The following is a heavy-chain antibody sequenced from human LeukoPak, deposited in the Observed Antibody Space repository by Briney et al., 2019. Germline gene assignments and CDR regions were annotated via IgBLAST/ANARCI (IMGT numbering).Heavy chain of an antibody. CDR1: GFTFSSFG. J-gene: IGHJ4*02. V-gene: IGHV3-23*01. Sequence: GGSLRLSCVASGFTFSSFGMCWVRQAPGKGLEWASAVSDDGGNTYYADSVKGRFTISRDNSKTTLYLQMDSLRAEDTAVYFCAKRVPYSSSSVYFDYWGQGTLVTVSS. CDR3: AKRVPYSSSSVYFDY. CDR2: VSDDGGNT. D-gene: IGHD6-6*01.